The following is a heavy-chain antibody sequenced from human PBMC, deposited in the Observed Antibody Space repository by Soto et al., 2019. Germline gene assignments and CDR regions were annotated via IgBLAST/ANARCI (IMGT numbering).Heavy chain of an antibody. CDR1: GSTFSSYA. D-gene: IGHD6-6*01. CDR3: AKYSSSPPRRVIDP. CDR2: ISGSGGST. Sequence: PGGSLRLSCAASGSTFSSYAMSWVRQAPGKGLEWVSAISGSGGSTYYADSVKGRFTISRDNSKNTLYLQMNSLRAEDTAVYYCAKYSSSPPRRVIDPWGQGTLVTVSS. J-gene: IGHJ5*02. V-gene: IGHV3-23*01.